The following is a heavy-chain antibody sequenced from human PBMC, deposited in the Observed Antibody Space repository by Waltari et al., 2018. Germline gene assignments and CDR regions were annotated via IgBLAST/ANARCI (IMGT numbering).Heavy chain of an antibody. V-gene: IGHV3-9*01. CDR2: INWNSGNI. CDR1: GFTFNAYA. J-gene: IGHJ4*02. Sequence: VQLLESGGGVVQPGTSLRLSCAASGFTFNAYAMGWVRQAPGKGLEGVSGINWNSGNIGYADSVKGRFTISRDNAKNSLYLQMNSLRVEDTALYYCVRTGYSGNYYYFDFWGQGTLVTVSS. D-gene: IGHD4-4*01. CDR3: VRTGYSGNYYYFDF.